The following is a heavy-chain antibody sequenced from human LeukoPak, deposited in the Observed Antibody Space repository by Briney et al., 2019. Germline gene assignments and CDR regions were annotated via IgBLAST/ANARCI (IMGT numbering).Heavy chain of an antibody. CDR2: ISGAGGST. D-gene: IGHD2-15*01. J-gene: IGHJ3*02. V-gene: IGHV3-23*01. CDR1: GFTFSSYA. CDR3: ASLVVVAASYDAFDI. Sequence: TGGSLRLSCAASGFTFSSYAMSWVRQAPGKGLEWASAISGAGGSTYYADSVKRRFTISRDNYKNTLYQQMNSLRAEDTAVYYCASLVVVAASYDAFDIWGQGTMVTVSS.